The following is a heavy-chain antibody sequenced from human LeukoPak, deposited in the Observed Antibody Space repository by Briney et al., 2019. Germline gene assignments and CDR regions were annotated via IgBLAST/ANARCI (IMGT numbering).Heavy chain of an antibody. Sequence: SETLSLTCTVSGGSISSYYWSWIRQPPRKGLEWIGYIYYSGSTNYNPSLKSRVTISVDTSKNQFSLKLSSVTAADTAVYYCARVGRHFDYWGQGTLVTVSS. J-gene: IGHJ4*02. CDR1: GGSISSYY. CDR2: IYYSGST. CDR3: ARVGRHFDY. V-gene: IGHV4-59*01.